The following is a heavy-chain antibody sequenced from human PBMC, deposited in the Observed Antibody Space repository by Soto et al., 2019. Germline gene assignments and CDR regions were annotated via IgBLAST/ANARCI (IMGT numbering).Heavy chain of an antibody. D-gene: IGHD3-22*01. V-gene: IGHV3-30-3*01. CDR2: ISYDGSNK. J-gene: IGHJ5*02. CDR3: ARIGRYYDSSGYLNWFDP. Sequence: LRLSCAASGFTFSSYAMHWVRQAPGKGLEWVAVISYDGSNKYYADSVKGRFTISRDNSKNTLYLQMNSLRAEDTAVYYCARIGRYYDSSGYLNWFDPWGQGTLVTVSS. CDR1: GFTFSSYA.